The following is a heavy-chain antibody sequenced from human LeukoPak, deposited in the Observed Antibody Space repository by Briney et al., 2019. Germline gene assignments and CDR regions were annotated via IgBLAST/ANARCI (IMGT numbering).Heavy chain of an antibody. V-gene: IGHV3-66*01. CDR3: AMTGNYAFNI. J-gene: IGHJ3*02. CDR1: GFTVSGSS. CDR2: IHSGGGT. Sequence: GGSLRLSCAASGFTVSGSSVSWVRQAPGKGLEWASIIHSGGGTYYADSVKDRFTISRDDSKNTVNLQLNSLRAEDTAVYCCAMTGNYAFNIWGQGTMATVSS. D-gene: IGHD3-9*01.